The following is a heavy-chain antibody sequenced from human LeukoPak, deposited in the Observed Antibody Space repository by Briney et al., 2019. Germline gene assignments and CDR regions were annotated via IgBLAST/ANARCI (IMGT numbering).Heavy chain of an antibody. CDR1: GYAFTGYH. CDR3: ARAVRIQLWHPVEY. J-gene: IGHJ4*02. D-gene: IGHD5-18*01. V-gene: IGHV1-2*02. CDR2: IKPNSGGT. Sequence: ASVKVSCKASGYAFTGYHMHWGRQAPGQGLEWMGWIKPNSGGTNYAQKFQGRVTMTRVTSISTAYMELGRLRSDDTAVYYCARAVRIQLWHPVEYWGQGTLVTVSS.